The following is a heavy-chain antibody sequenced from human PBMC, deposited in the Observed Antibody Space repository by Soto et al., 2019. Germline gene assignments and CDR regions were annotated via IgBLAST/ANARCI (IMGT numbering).Heavy chain of an antibody. Sequence: QVQLQESGPGLVKPSETLSLTCTVSGDSVSSSSYFWSWIRQPPGKGLGWIGYIYYRGSTHYNPSLKSRVTISVETSKSQFSLKLSSVTAADTAVYYCASYSMGIVSPFSFDYWGQGTLVTVSS. CDR3: ASYSMGIVSPFSFDY. CDR1: GDSVSSSSYF. J-gene: IGHJ4*02. CDR2: IYYRGST. D-gene: IGHD1-26*01. V-gene: IGHV4-61*01.